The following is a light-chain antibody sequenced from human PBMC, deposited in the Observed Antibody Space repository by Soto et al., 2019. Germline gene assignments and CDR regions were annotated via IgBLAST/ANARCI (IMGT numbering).Light chain of an antibody. J-gene: IGLJ1*01. CDR2: DVS. Sequence: QYVLTQPRSVSGSPGQSVTISCTGTSSDVGGYNYVSWYQQHPGKAPKLIIYDVSSRPSGVPDRFSGSKSGSTASLTISGLQADDDVDYYCCSYAGSYTYVFGTGTKVTVL. CDR3: CSYAGSYTYV. CDR1: SSDVGGYNY. V-gene: IGLV2-11*01.